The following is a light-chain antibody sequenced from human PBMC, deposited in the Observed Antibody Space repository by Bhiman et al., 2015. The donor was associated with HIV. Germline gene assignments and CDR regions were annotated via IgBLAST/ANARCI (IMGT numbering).Light chain of an antibody. CDR3: SSLTSSITYV. CDR1: SSDIGGYDY. V-gene: IGLV2-14*03. CDR2: DVS. Sequence: QSALTQPASVSGSPGQSITISCTGTSSDIGGYDYVSWYQQHPGKAPKLMIYDVSYRPSGVSNRFSGSKSGNTASLTISGLQAEDEADYYCSSLTSSITYVFGTGTNVTVL. J-gene: IGLJ1*01.